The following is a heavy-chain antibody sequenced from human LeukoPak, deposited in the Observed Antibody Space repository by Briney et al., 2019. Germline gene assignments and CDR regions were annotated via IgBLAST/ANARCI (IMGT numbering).Heavy chain of an antibody. CDR2: FDPEDGET. CDR1: GYTLTELS. Sequence: GPSVKVSRKVSGYTLTELSIHWVRQAPGKGLEWMGGFDPEDGETIYAQRFQGRVTMTEDTSTDTAYMELSRLRSEDAAVYYCATVSYYYDSSGYQGYFQHWGQGTLVTVSS. CDR3: ATVSYYYDSSGYQGYFQH. D-gene: IGHD3-22*01. V-gene: IGHV1-24*01. J-gene: IGHJ1*01.